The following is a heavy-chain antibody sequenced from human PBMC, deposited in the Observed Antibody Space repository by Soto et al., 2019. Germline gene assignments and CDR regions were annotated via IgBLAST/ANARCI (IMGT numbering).Heavy chain of an antibody. CDR1: GYSISSSNW. CDR3: ARREIQGPIDY. V-gene: IGHV4-28*01. J-gene: IGHJ4*02. CDR2: IYYSGTT. Sequence: QVQLQESGPGLVKPSDSLSLTYADSGYSISSSNWWGWIRQPPGKGLEWIGYIYYSGTTYYNPSLKSRVTMSVDTSKNQFSLKLTSVTAVDTAVYYCARREIQGPIDYWGQGTLVTVSS. D-gene: IGHD1-26*01.